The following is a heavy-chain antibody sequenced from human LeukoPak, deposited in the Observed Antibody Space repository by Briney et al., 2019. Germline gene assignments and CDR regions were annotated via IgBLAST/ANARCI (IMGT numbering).Heavy chain of an antibody. CDR3: ARPYYYDSRIDP. V-gene: IGHV4-30-4*01. CDR2: VYYSGST. CDR1: GGSISSSDYY. J-gene: IGHJ5*02. Sequence: SETLSLTCTVSGGSISSSDYYWSWIRQPPGKGLEWVGYVYYSGSTYYNPSLKSRVTISVDTSKNQFSLQLSSVTAADTAVYYCARPYYYDSRIDPWGQGTLVTVSS. D-gene: IGHD3-22*01.